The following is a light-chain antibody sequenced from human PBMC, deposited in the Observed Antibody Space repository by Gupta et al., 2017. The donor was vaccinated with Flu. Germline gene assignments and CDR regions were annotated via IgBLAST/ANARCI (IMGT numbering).Light chain of an antibody. CDR3: SSYAGSNNWV. Sequence: SVTISCTGTSSDVGGYKYVSWYQQHPGKAPKLMIYEVSKRPSGVPDRFSGSKSGNTASLTXSXLQAEDXADYYCSSYAGSNNWVFGGGTELTVL. CDR2: EVS. CDR1: SSDVGGYKY. J-gene: IGLJ3*02. V-gene: IGLV2-8*01.